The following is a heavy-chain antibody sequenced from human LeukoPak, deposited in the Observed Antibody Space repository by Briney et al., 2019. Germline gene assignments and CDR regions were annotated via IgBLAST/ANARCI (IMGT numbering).Heavy chain of an antibody. D-gene: IGHD6-19*01. Sequence: SETLSLTCAVYGGSFSGYYWSWIRQPPGKGLEWIGEINHSGSTNYNPSLKSRVTISVDTSKNQFSLKLSSVTAADTAVYYCARLGSSRAYYFDYWGQGTLVTVSS. CDR3: ARLGSSRAYYFDY. CDR1: GGSFSGYY. CDR2: INHSGST. V-gene: IGHV4-34*01. J-gene: IGHJ4*02.